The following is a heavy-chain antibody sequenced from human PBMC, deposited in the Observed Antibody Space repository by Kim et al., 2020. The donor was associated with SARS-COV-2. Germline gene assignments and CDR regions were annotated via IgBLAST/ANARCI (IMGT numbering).Heavy chain of an antibody. J-gene: IGHJ5*02. CDR3: ARGRGWFDP. Sequence: SETLSLTCAVYGGSFSGYYWSWIRQPPGKGLEWIGEINHSGSTNYNPSLKSRVTISVDTSKNQFSLKLSSVTAADTAVYYCARGRGWFDPWGQGTLVTVSS. V-gene: IGHV4-34*01. CDR2: INHSGST. CDR1: GGSFSGYY.